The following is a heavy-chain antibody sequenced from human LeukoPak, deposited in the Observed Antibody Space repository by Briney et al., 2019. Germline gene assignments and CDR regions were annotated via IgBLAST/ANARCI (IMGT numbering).Heavy chain of an antibody. CDR3: ARAGYYGSGSYRRNWFDP. V-gene: IGHV1-24*01. CDR1: GYTLTELS. Sequence: ASVTVSCKVSGYTLTELSMHWVRQAPGKGLEWMGGFDPEDGETIYAQKFQGRVTMTEDTSTDTAYMELSRLRSDDTAVYYCARAGYYGSGSYRRNWFDPWGQGTLVTVSS. D-gene: IGHD3-10*01. CDR2: FDPEDGET. J-gene: IGHJ5*02.